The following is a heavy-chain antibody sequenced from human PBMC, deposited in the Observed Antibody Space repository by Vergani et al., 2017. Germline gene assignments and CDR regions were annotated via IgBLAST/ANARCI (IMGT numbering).Heavy chain of an antibody. CDR1: GFTFSNAW. J-gene: IGHJ5*02. Sequence: EVQLVESGGGLGKPGGSLRLSCAASGFTFSNAWMSWVRQAPGKGLEWVGRIKSKTDGGTTDYAAPVKGRFTISRDDSKNTLYLQMNSLKTEDTAVYYYTTDSITMVRGVIYDWFDPWGQRTLVTVSS. D-gene: IGHD3-10*01. CDR3: TTDSITMVRGVIYDWFDP. V-gene: IGHV3-15*01. CDR2: IKSKTDGGTT.